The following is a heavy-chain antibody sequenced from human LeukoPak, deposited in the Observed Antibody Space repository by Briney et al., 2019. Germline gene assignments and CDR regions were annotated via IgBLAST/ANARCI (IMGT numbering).Heavy chain of an antibody. D-gene: IGHD2-15*01. CDR2: ISGSGGST. J-gene: IGHJ5*02. CDR3: ARLKAATRGFDP. Sequence: PGGSLRLSCAASGFTFSSYAMSWVRQAPGKGLEWVSAISGSGGSTYYADSVKGRFTISRDNSKNTLYLQMNSLRAEDTAVYYCARLKAATRGFDPWGQGTLVTVSS. CDR1: GFTFSSYA. V-gene: IGHV3-23*01.